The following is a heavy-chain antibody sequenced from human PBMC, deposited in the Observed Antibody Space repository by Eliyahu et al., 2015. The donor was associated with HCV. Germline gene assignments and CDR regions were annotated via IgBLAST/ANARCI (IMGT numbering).Heavy chain of an antibody. CDR1: GXTFTSXF. CDR3: ARGPGIYSGYDGTFDY. Sequence: QVQLVQSGAEVKKPGASVKVSCKASGXTFTSXFIHXVRQAPGQGLEWMGIINPSGGSTSYAQKFQGRVTVTRDTSTSTVYMELSSLRSEDTAFYYCARGPGIYSGYDGTFDYWGQGTLVTVSS. V-gene: IGHV1-46*01. J-gene: IGHJ4*02. CDR2: INPSGGST. D-gene: IGHD5-12*01.